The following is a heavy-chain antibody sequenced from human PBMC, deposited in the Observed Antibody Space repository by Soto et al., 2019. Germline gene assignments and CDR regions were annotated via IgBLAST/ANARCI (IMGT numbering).Heavy chain of an antibody. Sequence: SETLSLTCTVSGGSISSSSYYWGWIRQPPGKGLEWIGSIYYSGSTYYNPSLKSRVTISVDTSKNQFSLKLSSVTAADTAVYYCASWATSYYYYYYMDVWGKGTTVTVSS. J-gene: IGHJ6*03. CDR3: ASWATSYYYYYYMDV. CDR1: GGSISSSSYY. D-gene: IGHD5-12*01. V-gene: IGHV4-39*01. CDR2: IYYSGST.